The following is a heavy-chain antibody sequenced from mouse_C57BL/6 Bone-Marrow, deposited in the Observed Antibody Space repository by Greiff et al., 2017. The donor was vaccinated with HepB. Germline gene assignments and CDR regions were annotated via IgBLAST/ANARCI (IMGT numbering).Heavy chain of an antibody. CDR3: ANYYGSFDD. J-gene: IGHJ2*01. CDR2: IYPGDGDT. D-gene: IGHD1-1*01. CDR1: GYAFSSSW. V-gene: IGHV1-82*01. Sequence: VQLQQSGPELVKPGASVKISCKASGYAFSSSWMNWVKQRPGKGLEWIGRIYPGDGDTNYNGKFKGKATLTADKSSSTAYMQLSSLTSEDSAVYFCANYYGSFDDWGQGTTLTVSS.